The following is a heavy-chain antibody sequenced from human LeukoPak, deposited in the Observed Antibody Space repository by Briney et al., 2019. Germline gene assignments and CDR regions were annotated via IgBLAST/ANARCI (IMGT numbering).Heavy chain of an antibody. V-gene: IGHV4-61*01. CDR1: GGSVSSGSYY. J-gene: IGHJ2*01. CDR2: LYYSGST. CDR3: ARGVGRHWYFDL. D-gene: IGHD3-10*01. Sequence: PSETLSLTCTVSGGSVSSGSYYWSWIRQPPGKGLEWIGYLYYSGSTNYNPSLKSRVSISVDTSKNQFSLKLSSVTAADTAVYYCARGVGRHWYFDLWGRGTPVTVSS.